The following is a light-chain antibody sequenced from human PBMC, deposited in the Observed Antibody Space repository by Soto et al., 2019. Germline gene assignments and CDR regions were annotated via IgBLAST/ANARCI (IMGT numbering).Light chain of an antibody. J-gene: IGKJ5*01. Sequence: EIVLTQSPGTLSLSPGERATLSCRASQSVSSSYLAWYQQKPGQAPRLLIYGASSRATGIPDRFSGSGSGRDFTLTISRLEPEDFAVYYCQQYGILPLVTFGQGTRLEIK. CDR1: QSVSSSY. V-gene: IGKV3-20*01. CDR3: QQYGILPLVT. CDR2: GAS.